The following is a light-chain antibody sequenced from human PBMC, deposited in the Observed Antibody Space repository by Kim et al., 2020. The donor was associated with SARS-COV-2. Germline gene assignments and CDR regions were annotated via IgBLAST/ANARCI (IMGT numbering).Light chain of an antibody. CDR1: NVGSKS. CDR2: YDR. Sequence: APGKTARITCGGKNVGSKSVHWYQQKPGKAPVLVIHYDRDRPSGIPERFSGSNSGNTATLTISRVEAGDEADYYCQVWDSSSDHRVFGGGTQLTVL. J-gene: IGLJ3*02. CDR3: QVWDSSSDHRV. V-gene: IGLV3-21*04.